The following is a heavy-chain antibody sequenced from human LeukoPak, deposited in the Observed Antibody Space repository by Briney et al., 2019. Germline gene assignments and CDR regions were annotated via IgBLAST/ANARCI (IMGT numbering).Heavy chain of an antibody. V-gene: IGHV3-23*01. Sequence: GGSLRLSCAASGFTFSSYAMSWVRQAPGKGLEWVSAISGSGGSTYYADSVKGRFTISRDNSKNTLYLQMNSLRAEDTAVYYCARTTIFGVVIPFDYWGQGTLVTVSS. D-gene: IGHD3-3*01. CDR3: ARTTIFGVVIPFDY. CDR1: GFTFSSYA. CDR2: ISGSGGST. J-gene: IGHJ4*02.